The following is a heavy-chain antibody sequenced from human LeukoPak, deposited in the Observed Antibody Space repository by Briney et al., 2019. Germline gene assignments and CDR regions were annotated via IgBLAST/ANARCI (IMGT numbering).Heavy chain of an antibody. CDR3: ARTISGWYSDAFDI. CDR2: IFYTGSA. J-gene: IGHJ3*02. D-gene: IGHD6-13*01. CDR1: GGSISSSSYY. Sequence: PSEILSLTCTVSGGSISSSSYYWGWIRQPPGKGLEWIGNIFYTGSAYYNPSLESRVTISVDTSKNQFSLKLSSVTAADTAVYYCARTISGWYSDAFDIWGQGTMVTVSS. V-gene: IGHV4-39*07.